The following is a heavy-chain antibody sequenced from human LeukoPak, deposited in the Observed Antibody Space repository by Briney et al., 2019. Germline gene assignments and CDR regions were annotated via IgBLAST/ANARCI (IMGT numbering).Heavy chain of an antibody. D-gene: IGHD1-20*01. CDR3: ARGNWNDDYFDY. J-gene: IGHJ4*02. Sequence: WINPNSGGTNYAQKFQGRVTMTRDTSISTAYMELSRLRSDDTAVYYCARGNWNDDYFDYWGQGTLVTVSS. V-gene: IGHV1-2*02. CDR2: INPNSGGT.